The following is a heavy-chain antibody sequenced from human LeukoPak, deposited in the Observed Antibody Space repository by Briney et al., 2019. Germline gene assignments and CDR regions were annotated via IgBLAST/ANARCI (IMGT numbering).Heavy chain of an antibody. D-gene: IGHD3-10*01. V-gene: IGHV1-8*01. CDR2: MNPNSGNT. CDR3: ARGNTMVRGVIITHSFDY. CDR1: GYTFTSYD. Sequence: ASVKVSCKASGYTFTSYDINWVRRATGQGLEWRRWMNPNSGNTGYAQKFQGRVTMTRNTSISTAYMELSSLRSEDTAVYYCARGNTMVRGVIITHSFDYWGQGTLVTVSS. J-gene: IGHJ4*02.